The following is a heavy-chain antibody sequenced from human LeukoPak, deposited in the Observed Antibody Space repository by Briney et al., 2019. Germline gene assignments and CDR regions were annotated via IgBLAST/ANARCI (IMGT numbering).Heavy chain of an antibody. D-gene: IGHD3-10*01. J-gene: IGHJ4*02. CDR3: ARGGVAAKYYFDS. Sequence: SETLSLMCTVSGGAISPLYWSWMRQPTGKGLEFIGYIYYSGTTNYNPSLKSRVTLSVDTSKNQFSLKLSSVTAADTAVYYCARGGVAAKYYFDSWGQGTLVTVSS. V-gene: IGHV4-59*11. CDR1: GGAISPLY. CDR2: IYYSGTT.